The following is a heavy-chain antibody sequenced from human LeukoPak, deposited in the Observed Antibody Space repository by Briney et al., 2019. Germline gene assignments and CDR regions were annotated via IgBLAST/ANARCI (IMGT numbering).Heavy chain of an antibody. CDR3: ARGGIAVAGTFDY. V-gene: IGHV4-59*01. D-gene: IGHD6-19*01. CDR1: GGSISSYY. J-gene: IGHJ4*02. CDR2: IYYSGST. Sequence: PSETLSLTCTVSGGSISSYYWSWIRQPPGKGLEWIGCIYYSGSTNYNPSLKSRVTISVDTSKNQFSLKLSSVTAADTAVYYCARGGIAVAGTFDYWGQGTLVTVSS.